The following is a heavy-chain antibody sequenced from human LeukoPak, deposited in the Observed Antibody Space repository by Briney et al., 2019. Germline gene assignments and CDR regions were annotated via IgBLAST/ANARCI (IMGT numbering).Heavy chain of an antibody. J-gene: IGHJ4*02. V-gene: IGHV4-39*01. Sequence: SQTLSLTCTVSGGSISSGDCYWSWIRQPPGKGLEWIGSIYYSGSTYYNPSLKSRVTISVDTSKNQFSLKLSSVTAADTAVYYCARRPARSSEDYWGQGTLVTVSS. CDR2: IYYSGST. D-gene: IGHD6-6*01. CDR1: GGSISSGDCY. CDR3: ARRPARSSEDY.